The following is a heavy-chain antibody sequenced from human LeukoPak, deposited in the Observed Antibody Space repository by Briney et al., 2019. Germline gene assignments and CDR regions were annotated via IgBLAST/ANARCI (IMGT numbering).Heavy chain of an antibody. CDR3: ATYSSSWYAVFDY. V-gene: IGHV1-18*01. J-gene: IGHJ4*02. CDR2: ISAYNGNT. CDR1: GGTFSSYA. Sequence: ASVKVSCKASGGTFSSYAISWVRQAPGQGLEWMGWISAYNGNTNYAQKLQGRVTMTTDTSTSTAYMELRSLRSDDTAVYYCATYSSSWYAVFDYWGQGTLVTVSS. D-gene: IGHD6-13*01.